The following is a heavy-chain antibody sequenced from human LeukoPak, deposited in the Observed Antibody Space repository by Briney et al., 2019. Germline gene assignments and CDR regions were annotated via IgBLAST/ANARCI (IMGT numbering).Heavy chain of an antibody. CDR3: ARGSGETGGYYYVY. J-gene: IGHJ4*02. Sequence: SVKVSCKASGGTFSSYAISWVRQAPRQGLEWMGGIIPIFRTANYAQKFQGRVTITADESTRTAYMELRTLRSEDTAIYYCARGSGETGGYYYVYWGRGTPVTVSS. D-gene: IGHD3-22*01. V-gene: IGHV1-69*13. CDR2: IIPIFRTA. CDR1: GGTFSSYA.